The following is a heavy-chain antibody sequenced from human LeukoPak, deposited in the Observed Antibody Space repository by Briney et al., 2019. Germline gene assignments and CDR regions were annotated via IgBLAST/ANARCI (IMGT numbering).Heavy chain of an antibody. CDR3: ARSGLYQRWTDVDAFDI. CDR2: IKQDGSEK. V-gene: IGHV3-7*01. D-gene: IGHD2-2*01. J-gene: IGHJ3*02. Sequence: GGSLRLSCAASGFTFSSYWMSWVRQAPGKGLEWVANIKQDGSEKYYVDSVKGRFTISRDNDKNSLYLQMNRLRAEDTAVYYCARSGLYQRWTDVDAFDIWGQGTMVTVSS. CDR1: GFTFSSYW.